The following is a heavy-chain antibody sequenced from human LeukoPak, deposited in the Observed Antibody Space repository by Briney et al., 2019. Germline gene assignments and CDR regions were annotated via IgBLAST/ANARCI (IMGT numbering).Heavy chain of an antibody. CDR2: IKQDGSEK. CDR3: ARDLGY. Sequence: SSYYWVWVRQAPGKGLEWVANIKQDGSEKYYVDSVKGRFTISRDNAKNSLYLQMNRLRAEDTAVYYCARDLGYWGQGALVTVPS. J-gene: IGHJ4*02. D-gene: IGHD3-16*01. V-gene: IGHV3-7*01. CDR1: SSYY.